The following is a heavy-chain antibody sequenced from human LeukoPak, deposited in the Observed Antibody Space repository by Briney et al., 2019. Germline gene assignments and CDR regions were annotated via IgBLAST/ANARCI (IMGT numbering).Heavy chain of an antibody. CDR3: ARDLGTPTPGAFDI. D-gene: IGHD2-15*01. V-gene: IGHV3-33*01. CDR2: IWYDGSNK. CDR1: GFTFSDYG. Sequence: GGSLRLSCAASGFTFSDYGIHWVRQSPAKGLEWVAVIWYDGSNKYYAESVKGRFTISRDNSNNTVYLQMNNLRAEDTAVYYCARDLGTPTPGAFDIWGQGTMVTVSS. J-gene: IGHJ3*02.